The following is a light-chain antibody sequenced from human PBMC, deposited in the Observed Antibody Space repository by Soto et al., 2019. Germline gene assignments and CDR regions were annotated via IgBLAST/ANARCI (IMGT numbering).Light chain of an antibody. CDR2: DVA. CDR1: SSDVGGYNY. J-gene: IGLJ1*01. V-gene: IGLV2-14*03. Sequence: QSALTQPASVSGSPGQSITISCTGTSSDVGGYNYVSWYQHHPGKAPKLMIYDVANRPSGVSNRFSGSKSGNTASLTISGLQAEDEADYTSSSTYVFGTGTKVTVL. CDR3: SSTYV.